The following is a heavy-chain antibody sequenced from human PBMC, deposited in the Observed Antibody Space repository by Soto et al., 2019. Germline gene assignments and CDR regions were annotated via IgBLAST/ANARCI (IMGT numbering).Heavy chain of an antibody. V-gene: IGHV1-69*01. Sequence: QVQLVQSGAETMKSGSSVKVSCKVSGGNFNTYGIGWGRQAPGQGLEWIGEIMPPLGTPNYAQRFQDRLTISEDESTTTADRKLIHLRSEDSAVNFCASLHAPMTYGGAVLYSWRQGTQLTVSS. CDR3: ASLHAPMTYGGAVLYS. D-gene: IGHD3-16*01. CDR1: GGNFNTYG. CDR2: IMPPLGTP. J-gene: IGHJ4*02.